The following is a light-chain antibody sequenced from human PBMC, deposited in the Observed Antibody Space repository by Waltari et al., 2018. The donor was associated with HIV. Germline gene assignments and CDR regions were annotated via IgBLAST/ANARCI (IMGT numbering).Light chain of an antibody. CDR1: SSTIGLSH. CDR2: RDN. V-gene: IGLV1-47*01. J-gene: IGLJ2*01. CDR3: AAWDDRLSGL. Sequence: QSVLTQPPSASGTPGQRVTISCSGVSSTIGLSHVYWYQQFPGTAPKLLIYRDNQRPPGVPDRFSGSKSGTSAALVISGLRSEDEADYYCAAWDDRLSGLFGGGTKVTVL.